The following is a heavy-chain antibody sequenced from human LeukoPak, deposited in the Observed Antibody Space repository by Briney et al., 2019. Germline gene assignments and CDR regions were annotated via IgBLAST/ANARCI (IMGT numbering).Heavy chain of an antibody. V-gene: IGHV1-8*01. Sequence: ASVKVSCKASGYTFTSYDINWVRQATGQGLEWMGWMNPNSGNTGYAQKFQGRVTMTRNTSISTAYMELSSLRSEDTAVYYCARGRGCRGVIISWFDPWGQGTLVTVSS. CDR3: ARGRGCRGVIISWFDP. CDR1: GYTFTSYD. CDR2: MNPNSGNT. J-gene: IGHJ5*02. D-gene: IGHD3-10*01.